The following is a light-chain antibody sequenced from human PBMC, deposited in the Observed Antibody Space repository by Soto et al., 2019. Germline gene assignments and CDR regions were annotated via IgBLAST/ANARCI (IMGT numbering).Light chain of an antibody. V-gene: IGKV3-15*01. CDR2: DSS. Sequence: EIRMTQSPAILSVSPGESATLSCRASQSVSSHVVWYQQKPGQAPRLLISDSSTTDFPARFCGSGSGTEFTLTISSLQSDDSAIYYCQQFGDWPSFGLGTKLEI. J-gene: IGKJ1*01. CDR3: QQFGDWPS. CDR1: QSVSSH.